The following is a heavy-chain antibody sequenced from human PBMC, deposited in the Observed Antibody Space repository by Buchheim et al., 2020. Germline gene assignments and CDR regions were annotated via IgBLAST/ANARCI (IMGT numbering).Heavy chain of an antibody. V-gene: IGHV3-23*01. CDR3: AKSYSLKSHVVGY. CDR2: ITDSGSRT. CDR1: GFLFSNYA. Sequence: EVQLLESGGGLVQPGGSLSLSCAASGFLFSNYAMSWVRQAPGKGLEWVSGITDSGSRTYFADSVKGRFTISRDNSKNTLYLQMNSLRAEDTAVYYCAKSYSLKSHVVGYWGQGTL. D-gene: IGHD2-15*01. J-gene: IGHJ4*02.